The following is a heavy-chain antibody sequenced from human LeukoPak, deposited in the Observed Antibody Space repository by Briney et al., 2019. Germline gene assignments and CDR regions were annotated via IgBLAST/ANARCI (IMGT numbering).Heavy chain of an antibody. CDR3: AISYSYDSSGYYSFYFDY. CDR1: GYTFTGYY. V-gene: IGHV1-2*02. CDR2: XXXXSGGT. Sequence: GASVKVSCKASGYTFTGYYMHWVRQAPGQGLEWXXXXXXXSGGTNYAQNFQGRVTLTRDTSINTAYMELSRLRSDDTAVYYCAISYSYDSSGYYSFYFDYWGQGTLVTVSS. D-gene: IGHD3-22*01. J-gene: IGHJ4*02.